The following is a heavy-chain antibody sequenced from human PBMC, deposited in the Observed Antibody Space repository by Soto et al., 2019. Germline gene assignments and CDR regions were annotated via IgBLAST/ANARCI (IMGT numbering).Heavy chain of an antibody. CDR1: GASISGFY. Sequence: QVQLQESGPGLVKPSETLSLTCTVSGASISGFYWSWIRKSAGEGLEWIGRIYATGTNDYNPSLKSRVMMSVETSKKQFSLKLRSVTAADTAVYYCVRDGTKTLRDWFDPWGQGISVTVSS. CDR2: IYATGTN. D-gene: IGHD1-1*01. V-gene: IGHV4-4*07. CDR3: VRDGTKTLRDWFDP. J-gene: IGHJ5*02.